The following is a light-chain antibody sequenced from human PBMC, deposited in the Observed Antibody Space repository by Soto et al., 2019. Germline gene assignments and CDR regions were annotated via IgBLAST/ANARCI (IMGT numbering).Light chain of an antibody. V-gene: IGLV2-23*01. Sequence: QSALTQPASVSGSPGQSITISCTGTSIDVGSYNLVSWYQHHPGKAPKLMIYEGSKRPSGVSNRFSGSRSGNTASLTISGLQAEDEANYYCCSYAGSSTFVVFGGGTQLAVL. J-gene: IGLJ2*01. CDR2: EGS. CDR3: CSYAGSSTFVV. CDR1: SIDVGSYNL.